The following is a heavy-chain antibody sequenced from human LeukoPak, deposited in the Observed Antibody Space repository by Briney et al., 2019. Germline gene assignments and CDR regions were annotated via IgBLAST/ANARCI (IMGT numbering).Heavy chain of an antibody. J-gene: IGHJ4*02. Sequence: ASVKVSCKASGYTFTSFGISWVRQAPGQGLEWMGWISAHNGNTNCAQKLQGRVTMTTDTSTSTAYMELRSLRSDDTAVYYCARDHPYYDSSGYMPNWGQGTLVTVSS. CDR2: ISAHNGNT. CDR1: GYTFTSFG. CDR3: ARDHPYYDSSGYMPN. D-gene: IGHD3-22*01. V-gene: IGHV1-18*01.